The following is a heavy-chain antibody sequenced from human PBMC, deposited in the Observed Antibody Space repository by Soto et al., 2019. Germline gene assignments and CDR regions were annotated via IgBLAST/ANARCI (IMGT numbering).Heavy chain of an antibody. J-gene: IGHJ4*02. CDR2: IYYSGST. CDR3: ARSRYTSGWWTPPFDY. D-gene: IGHD6-19*01. Sequence: TSETLSLTCAVSGDSISSYNWSWIRQPPGKGLEWIGYIYYSGSTNYNPSLKSRVTISVDTSKNQFPLKLTSVTAADTAVYYCARSRYTSGWWTPPFDYWGQGTLVTVS. V-gene: IGHV4-59*01. CDR1: GDSISSYN.